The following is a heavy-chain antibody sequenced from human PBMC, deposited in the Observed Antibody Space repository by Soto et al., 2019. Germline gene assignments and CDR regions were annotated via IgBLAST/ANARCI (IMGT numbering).Heavy chain of an antibody. CDR2: ISSSSSTI. CDR3: ARSLPLYSSGWYDVGAGEFDY. CDR1: GFTFSSYS. J-gene: IGHJ4*02. D-gene: IGHD6-19*01. V-gene: IGHV3-48*01. Sequence: GGSLRLSCAASGFTFSSYSMNWVRQAPGKGLEWVSYISSSSSTIYYADSVKGRFTISRDNAKNSLYLQMNSLRAEDTAVYYCARSLPLYSSGWYDVGAGEFDYWGQGTLVTVSS.